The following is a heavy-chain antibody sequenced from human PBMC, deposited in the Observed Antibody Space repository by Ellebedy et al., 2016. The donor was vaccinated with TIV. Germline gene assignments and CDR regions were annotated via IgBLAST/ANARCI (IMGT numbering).Heavy chain of an antibody. CDR1: GGSISSGDHY. V-gene: IGHV4-30-4*01. Sequence: SETLSLTCTVSGGSISSGDHYWSWIRQPPGKGLEWIGYIYSSGNTYYNPSLMSRLTISVDTSKNHFSLKLSSVTAADTAVYYCARGGAVAGTIPIDYWGQGTLVTVSS. CDR3: ARGGAVAGTIPIDY. J-gene: IGHJ4*02. D-gene: IGHD6-19*01. CDR2: IYSSGNT.